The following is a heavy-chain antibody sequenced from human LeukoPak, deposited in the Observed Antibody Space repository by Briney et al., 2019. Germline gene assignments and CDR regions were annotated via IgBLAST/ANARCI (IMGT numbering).Heavy chain of an antibody. Sequence: SVEVSCKASGGTFSSYAISWVRQAPGQGLEWMGGIIPIFGTANYAQKFQGRVTITADESTSTAYMELSSLRSEDTAVYYCARYKADYYGSGSCYGYWGQGTLVTVSS. CDR2: IIPIFGTA. CDR3: ARYKADYYGSGSCYGY. V-gene: IGHV1-69*13. CDR1: GGTFSSYA. J-gene: IGHJ4*02. D-gene: IGHD3-10*01.